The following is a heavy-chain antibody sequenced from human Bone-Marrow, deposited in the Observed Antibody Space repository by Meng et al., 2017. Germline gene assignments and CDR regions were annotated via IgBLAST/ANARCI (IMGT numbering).Heavy chain of an antibody. J-gene: IGHJ6*02. CDR2: ISSSGSTI. CDR1: GFTFSSYE. D-gene: IGHD1-26*01. Sequence: GESLKISCAASGFTFSSYEMNWVRQAPGKGLEWVSYISSSGSTIYYADSVKGRFTISRDNAKNSLYLQMNSLRADDTAVYYCARERSGSYSLFSIYYYYYGMDVWGQGTTVTVSS. CDR3: ARERSGSYSLFSIYYYYYGMDV. V-gene: IGHV3-48*03.